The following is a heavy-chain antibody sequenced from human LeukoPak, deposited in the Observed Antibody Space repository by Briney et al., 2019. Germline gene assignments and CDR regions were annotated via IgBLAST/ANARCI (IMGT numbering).Heavy chain of an antibody. CDR3: ARSPKRRGENYYYYMDV. Sequence: PVASVKVSCKASGYTFTSYDINWVRQATGQGLEWMGWMNPNSGNTGYAQKFQGRVTMTRNTSISTAYMELSSLRSEDTAVYYYARSPKRRGENYYYYMDVWGQGTTVTVSS. CDR1: GYTFTSYD. CDR2: MNPNSGNT. J-gene: IGHJ6*03. D-gene: IGHD3-10*01. V-gene: IGHV1-8*01.